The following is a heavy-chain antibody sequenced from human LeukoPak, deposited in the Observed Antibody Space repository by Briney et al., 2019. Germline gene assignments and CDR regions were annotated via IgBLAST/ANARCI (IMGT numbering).Heavy chain of an antibody. Sequence: SETLSLTCSVSGGSISSYYWSWIRQPPGKGLKWIGYIHNSGSTNYNPSLKSRVTISIDTSKNQFYLKLSSVTAADTAVYYCARSDYYDSGGYLDYWGQGTLVTVSS. CDR2: IHNSGST. V-gene: IGHV4-59*01. CDR1: GGSISSYY. CDR3: ARSDYYDSGGYLDY. J-gene: IGHJ4*02. D-gene: IGHD3-22*01.